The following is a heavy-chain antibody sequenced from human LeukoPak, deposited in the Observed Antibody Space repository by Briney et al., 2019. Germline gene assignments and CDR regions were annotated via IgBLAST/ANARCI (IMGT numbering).Heavy chain of an antibody. Sequence: PSETLSLTCTVSGGSISSGSYYWSWIRQPAGKGLEWIGRIYTSGSTNYNPSLKSRVTISVDTSNNQFSLKLSSVTAADTAVYYCARVSFRIAAAGVGFDIWGQGTMVTVSS. V-gene: IGHV4-61*02. CDR1: GGSISSGSYY. CDR3: ARVSFRIAAAGVGFDI. CDR2: IYTSGST. D-gene: IGHD6-13*01. J-gene: IGHJ3*02.